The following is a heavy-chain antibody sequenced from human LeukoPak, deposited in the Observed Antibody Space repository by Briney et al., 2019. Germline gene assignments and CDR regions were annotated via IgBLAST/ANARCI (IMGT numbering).Heavy chain of an antibody. D-gene: IGHD7-27*01. CDR1: GFSFSNYA. Sequence: PGGSLRLSCAASGFSFSNYAMNWVRQAPGKGLEWFSYISGTSTTIYYADSVKGRFTISRDNAKNSLYLQMNSLRDEDTAVYYCARELGDYWGQGTLVTVSS. CDR3: ARELGDY. V-gene: IGHV3-48*02. J-gene: IGHJ4*02. CDR2: ISGTSTTI.